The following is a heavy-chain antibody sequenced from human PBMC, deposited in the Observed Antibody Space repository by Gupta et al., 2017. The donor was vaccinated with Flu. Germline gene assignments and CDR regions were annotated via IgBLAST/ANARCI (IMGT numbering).Heavy chain of an antibody. CDR3: ATLTTRGNYFDS. J-gene: IGHJ4*02. Sequence: EVQLVASGGGLVQPGGSLRLSCSASGITYSDYWMHWVRQAPGKGLVWVSRINTDGSSTNYADSVKGRFTISRDNAKNTLYLQMNSLRVEDTAIYYCATLTTRGNYFDSWGQGTLVTVSS. CDR2: INTDGSST. V-gene: IGHV3-74*01. CDR1: GITYSDYW. D-gene: IGHD3-16*01.